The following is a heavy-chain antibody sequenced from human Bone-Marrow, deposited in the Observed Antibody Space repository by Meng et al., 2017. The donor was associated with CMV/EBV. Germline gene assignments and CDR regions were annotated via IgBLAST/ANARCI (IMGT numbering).Heavy chain of an antibody. Sequence: ASVKVSCKASGYTFTSYDINWVRQATGQGLEWMGWMNPNSGNTGYAQKFQGRVTITRNTSISTAYMELSSLRSEDTAVYYCARGGGFNVDTAMVFTNWFDPWGQGTLVTVSS. D-gene: IGHD5-18*01. V-gene: IGHV1-8*03. CDR2: MNPNSGNT. CDR1: GYTFTSYD. CDR3: ARGGGFNVDTAMVFTNWFDP. J-gene: IGHJ5*02.